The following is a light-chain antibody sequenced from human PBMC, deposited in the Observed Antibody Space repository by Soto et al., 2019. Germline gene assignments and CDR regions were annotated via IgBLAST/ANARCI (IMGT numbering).Light chain of an antibody. CDR3: QQYGISPRT. Sequence: EIVLTQSPGTLSLSPGERATLSCRASQSVICDYLAWYQQRPGQAPRLLIYGASSRATGIPDRFSGSGSGTDFTLNISRLEPEDFAVYYCQQYGISPRTFGPGTKVDIK. V-gene: IGKV3-20*01. J-gene: IGKJ3*01. CDR2: GAS. CDR1: QSVICDY.